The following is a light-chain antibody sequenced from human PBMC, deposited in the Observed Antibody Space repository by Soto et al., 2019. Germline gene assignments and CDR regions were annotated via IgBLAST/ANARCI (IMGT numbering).Light chain of an antibody. CDR3: QQRNNWPLT. J-gene: IGKJ4*01. CDR2: DAS. CDR1: QSISSH. Sequence: EIVLTQSPATLSLSPGERATLSCRASQSISSHLAWYQQKPGQAPRLLMYDASNRATGIPARFSGGGSGTDFTLTISSLEHEDLAVYYCQQRNNWPLTFGGGTKVEIK. V-gene: IGKV3-11*01.